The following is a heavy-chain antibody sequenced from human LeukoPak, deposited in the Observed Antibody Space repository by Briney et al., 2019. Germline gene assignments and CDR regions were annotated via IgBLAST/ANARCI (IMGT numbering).Heavy chain of an antibody. J-gene: IGHJ3*02. CDR2: ISYDGRNN. CDR3: ASLSDTSVGAFDI. CDR1: GFSFSNYA. V-gene: IGHV3-30-3*01. Sequence: GGSLRLSCAASGFSFSNYAMSWVCQAPGKGLDWVAVISYDGRNNYYADSVKGRFTISRDNSKNTLYLQMNSLRVEDTAVYYCASLSDTSVGAFDIWGQGTMVTVSS. D-gene: IGHD2-2*01.